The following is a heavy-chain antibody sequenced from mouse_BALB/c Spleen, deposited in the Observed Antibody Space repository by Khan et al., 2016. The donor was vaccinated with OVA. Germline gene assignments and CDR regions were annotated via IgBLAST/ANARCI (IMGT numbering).Heavy chain of an antibody. D-gene: IGHD4-1*01. Sequence: EVELVESGGDLVRPGGSLKLSCAASGFTFSAYGMSWVRQSPDKRLEWVATISSDGSYTYYPDSLKGRFIISRDNAKSTLYLQMRSLKSEDTAMYYCASHLTGSFAYWGQGTLVTVSA. J-gene: IGHJ3*01. CDR2: ISSDGSYT. CDR3: ASHLTGSFAY. CDR1: GFTFSAYG. V-gene: IGHV5-6*01.